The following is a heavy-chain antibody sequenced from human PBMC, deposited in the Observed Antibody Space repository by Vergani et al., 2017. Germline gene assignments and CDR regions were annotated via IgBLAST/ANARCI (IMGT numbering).Heavy chain of an antibody. D-gene: IGHD3-16*02. CDR2: VSLYNGNT. CDR1: GYSFINYG. CDR3: AREVFYDNVRGTYLPPYYYDMGV. Sequence: QRQLVQSGDEVKKPGAPVKVSCKTSGYSFINYGISWVRQAPGQGLERLGWVSLYNGNTNYGQKTQGRVTMTTDTSTRTAYMQLRSLTFGDTTVYYCAREVFYDNVRGTYLPPYYYDMGVWGQGTKVTVAS. V-gene: IGHV1-18*01. J-gene: IGHJ6*02.